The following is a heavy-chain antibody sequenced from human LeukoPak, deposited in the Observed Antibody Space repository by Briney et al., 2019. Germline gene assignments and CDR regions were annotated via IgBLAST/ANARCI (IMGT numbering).Heavy chain of an antibody. D-gene: IGHD6-19*01. J-gene: IGHJ4*02. Sequence: GASVKVSCTSSGYTFTGYNMHWVRQAPGQGLEWMGWINPNSGGTNYAQKFQGRGTMTRDTSISTAYMELSRLRSDDTAVYYCARDPVAGTGGFGDYWGQGTLVTVSS. CDR3: ARDPVAGTGGFGDY. CDR1: GYTFTGYN. CDR2: INPNSGGT. V-gene: IGHV1-2*02.